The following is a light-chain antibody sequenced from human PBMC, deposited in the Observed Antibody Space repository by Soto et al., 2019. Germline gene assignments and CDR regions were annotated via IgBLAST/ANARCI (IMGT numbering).Light chain of an antibody. CDR3: ISYTGKSASYV. V-gene: IGLV2-14*01. CDR1: STDVGAYNY. J-gene: IGLJ1*01. CDR2: EVT. Sequence: QSVLAQPSSVSGSPGQSITISCTGTSTDVGAYNYVAWYQQHPGKAPKLIIYEVTNRPSGVSYRFSASKSGNTASLTISGLNSEDEADYYCISYTGKSASYVFGTGTNVTVL.